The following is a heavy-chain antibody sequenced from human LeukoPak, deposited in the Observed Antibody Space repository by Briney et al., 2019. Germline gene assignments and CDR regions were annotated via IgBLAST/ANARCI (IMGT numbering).Heavy chain of an antibody. CDR2: IIPIFGTA. CDR1: GGTFSSYA. J-gene: IGHJ4*02. Sequence: ASVKVSCKASGGTFSSYAISWVRQAPGQGLEWMGGIIPIFGTANYAQKFQGRVTITTDESTSTAYMELSSLRSEDTAVYYCARRYYYDSGGYNWGQGTLVTVSS. D-gene: IGHD3-22*01. V-gene: IGHV1-69*05. CDR3: ARRYYYDSGGYN.